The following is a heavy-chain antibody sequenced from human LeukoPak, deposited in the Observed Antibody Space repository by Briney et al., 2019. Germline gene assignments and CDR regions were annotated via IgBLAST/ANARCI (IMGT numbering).Heavy chain of an antibody. Sequence: SETLSLTCAVYGGSFSGYYWSWIRQPPGKGLEWIGEINHSGSTNYNPSLKSRVTISVDTSKNQFSLKLSSVTAADTAVYYCARGLPTVTTRYYYYYMDVWGKGTTVTVSS. J-gene: IGHJ6*03. CDR1: GGSFSGYY. CDR2: INHSGST. D-gene: IGHD4-11*01. V-gene: IGHV4-34*01. CDR3: ARGLPTVTTRYYYYYMDV.